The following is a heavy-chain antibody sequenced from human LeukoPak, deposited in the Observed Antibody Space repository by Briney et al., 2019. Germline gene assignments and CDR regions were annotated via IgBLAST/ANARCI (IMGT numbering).Heavy chain of an antibody. J-gene: IGHJ4*02. Sequence: GGSLRLSSEASGFTFNTCAMSWVRQAPGKGLEWVSAISESGSGTYYADSVKGRFTISRDNSKNTLSLQMNSLRVDDTALYYCAKGVFGVNRAFDYWGQGTLVTVSS. CDR3: AKGVFGVNRAFDY. V-gene: IGHV3-23*01. D-gene: IGHD3-3*01. CDR2: ISESGSGT. CDR1: GFTFNTCA.